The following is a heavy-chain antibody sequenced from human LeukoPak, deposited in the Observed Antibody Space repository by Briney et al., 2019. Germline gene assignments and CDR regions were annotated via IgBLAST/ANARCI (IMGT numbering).Heavy chain of an antibody. CDR1: GFTFSTYW. CDR3: ARGSLGCSGGSFVCYFDY. CDR2: IKIEGSST. J-gene: IGHJ4*02. Sequence: GGSLRLSCAASGFTFSTYWMRWVRQAPGKGLVWVSRIKIEGSSTTYADSAKGRFIISRDNAKNTLYLQMNSLRAEDTAVYYCARGSLGCSGGSFVCYFDYWGQGTLVTVSS. D-gene: IGHD2-15*01. V-gene: IGHV3-74*03.